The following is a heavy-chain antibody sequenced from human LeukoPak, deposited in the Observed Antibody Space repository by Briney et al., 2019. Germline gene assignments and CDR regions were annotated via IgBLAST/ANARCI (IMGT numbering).Heavy chain of an antibody. Sequence: GGSLRLSCAVSGFTFSTYWMSWVRQAPGKGLEWVANMKKDGSQKYYVHSVKGRFTISRDNAKNSLYLQMNSLRAEDTAVYYCAREKSGSNAAFDYWGQGTLVTVSS. CDR3: AREKSGSNAAFDY. V-gene: IGHV3-7*01. CDR2: MKKDGSQK. CDR1: GFTFSTYW. D-gene: IGHD1-26*01. J-gene: IGHJ4*02.